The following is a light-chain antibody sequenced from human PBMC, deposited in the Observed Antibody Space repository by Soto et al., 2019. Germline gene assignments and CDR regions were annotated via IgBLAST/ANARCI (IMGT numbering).Light chain of an antibody. CDR2: EVV. V-gene: IGLV2-8*01. Sequence: QSALTQPPSASGSPGQSVTISCTGTRNDIGAYEFVSWYQHHPGKAPKLIIYEVVQRPSGVPDRFSGSKSGNTASLTVSGLQAADEADYYCKSYAGSNTYVLGNGTKVTVL. CDR3: KSYAGSNTYV. J-gene: IGLJ1*01. CDR1: RNDIGAYEF.